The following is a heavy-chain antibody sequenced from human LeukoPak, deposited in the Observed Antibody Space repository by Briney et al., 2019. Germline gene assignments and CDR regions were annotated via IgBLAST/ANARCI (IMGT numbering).Heavy chain of an antibody. CDR2: FDPEDGET. J-gene: IGHJ4*02. D-gene: IGHD2-21*02. V-gene: IGHV1-24*01. CDR3: ATYIVVVTAIQYYFDY. Sequence: LGASVKVSCKVSGYTLTELSMHWVRQAPGIGLEWMGGFDPEDGETIYAQKFQGRVTMTEDTSTDTAYMELSSLRSEDTAVYYCATYIVVVTAIQYYFDYWGQGTLVTVSS. CDR1: GYTLTELS.